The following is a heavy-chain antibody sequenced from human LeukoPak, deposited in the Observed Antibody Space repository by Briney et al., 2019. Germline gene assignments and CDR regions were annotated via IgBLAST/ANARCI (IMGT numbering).Heavy chain of an antibody. Sequence: SETLSLTCSVSGGSISSYYWSWIRQPPGKGLEWIGNIYYSGSANYNPSLKSRVTISVETSKNQFSLKLSSVTAADTAVYYCAREQSGSSPGWFDPWGQGTLVTVSS. CDR1: GGSISSYY. CDR2: IYYSGSA. CDR3: AREQSGSSPGWFDP. J-gene: IGHJ5*02. V-gene: IGHV4-59*12. D-gene: IGHD1-26*01.